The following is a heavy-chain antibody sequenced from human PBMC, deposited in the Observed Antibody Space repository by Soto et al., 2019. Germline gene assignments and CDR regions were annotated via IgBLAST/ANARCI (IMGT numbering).Heavy chain of an antibody. V-gene: IGHV4-30-2*01. D-gene: IGHD4-17*01. CDR3: GRGDYANAFDI. J-gene: IGHJ3*02. CDR2: IYHSGST. CDR1: GGSISSGGYS. Sequence: QLQLQESGSGLVTPSQTLSLTCAVSGGSISSGGYSWNWIRQPPGKGLEWIGNIYHSGSTYYNASLKSRVTISVDRSKNQFSLKPSSVPAADTAVYYCGRGDYANAFDIWGQGTMVTVSS.